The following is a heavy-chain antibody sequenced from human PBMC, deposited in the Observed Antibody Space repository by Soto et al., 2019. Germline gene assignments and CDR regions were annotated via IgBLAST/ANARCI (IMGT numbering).Heavy chain of an antibody. Sequence: QVQLVQSGAEVKKPGSSVKVSCKASGGTFSSYAISWVRQAPGQGLEWMGGIIPIFGTANYAQKFQGRVTITAXXSXSXXYRELSSLRSEDTAVYYCARDGAYCGGDCSDAFDIWGQGTMVTVSS. CDR1: GGTFSSYA. D-gene: IGHD2-21*02. CDR2: IIPIFGTA. V-gene: IGHV1-69*12. CDR3: ARDGAYCGGDCSDAFDI. J-gene: IGHJ3*02.